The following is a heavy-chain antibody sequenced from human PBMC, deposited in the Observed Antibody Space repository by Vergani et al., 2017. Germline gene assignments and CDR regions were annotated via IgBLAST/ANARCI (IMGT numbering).Heavy chain of an antibody. CDR1: GGSISSSSYY. V-gene: IGHV4-61*01. CDR3: ARAEGYCSSTSCQNYYYYGMDV. D-gene: IGHD2-2*01. J-gene: IGHJ6*02. Sequence: QLQLQESGPGLVKPSETLSLTCTVSGGSISSSSYYWSWIRQPPGKGLEWIGYIYYSGSTNYNPSLKSRVTISVDTSKNQFSLKLSSVTAADTAVYYCARAEGYCSSTSCQNYYYYGMDVWGQGTTVTVSS. CDR2: IYYSGST.